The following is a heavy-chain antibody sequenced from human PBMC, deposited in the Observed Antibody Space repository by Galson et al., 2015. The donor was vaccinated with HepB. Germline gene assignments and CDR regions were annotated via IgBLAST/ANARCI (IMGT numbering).Heavy chain of an antibody. CDR2: ISGSGGST. CDR1: GFTFSSYA. CDR3: GSSRDFWSGYYAGRDYYYYYGMDV. Sequence: SLRLSCAASGFTFSSYAMSWVRQAPGKGLEWVSAISGSGGSTYYADSVKGRFTISRDNSKNTLYLQMNSLRAEDTAVYYCGSSRDFWSGYYAGRDYYYYYGMDVWGQGTTVTVSS. D-gene: IGHD3-3*01. V-gene: IGHV3-23*01. J-gene: IGHJ6*02.